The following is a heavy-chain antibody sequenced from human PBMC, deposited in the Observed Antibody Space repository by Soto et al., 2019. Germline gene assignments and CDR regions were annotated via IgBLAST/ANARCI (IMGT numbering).Heavy chain of an antibody. CDR1: GYTFTSYD. CDR3: AYKLRRYYYYGMDV. CDR2: MNPNSGNT. D-gene: IGHD3-16*01. J-gene: IGHJ6*02. Sequence: QVQLVQSGAEVKKPGASVKVSCKASGYTFTSYDINWVRQATGQGPEWMGWMNPNSGNTGYAQKFQGRVTMTRNTSISTAYMELSSLRSEDTAVYYCAYKLRRYYYYGMDVWGQGTTVTVSS. V-gene: IGHV1-8*01.